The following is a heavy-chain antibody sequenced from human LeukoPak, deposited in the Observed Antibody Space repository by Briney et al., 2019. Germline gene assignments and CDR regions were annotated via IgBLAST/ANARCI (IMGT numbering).Heavy chain of an antibody. CDR2: IWCDGSNK. J-gene: IGHJ4*02. CDR1: GFTFSSYG. Sequence: GRSLRLSCAASGFTFSSYGMHWVRQAPGKGLEWVAVIWCDGSNKYYADSVEGRFTISRDNSKNTLYLQMNSLRAEDTAVYYCARDRAVAGFDYWGQGTLVTVSS. D-gene: IGHD6-19*01. CDR3: ARDRAVAGFDY. V-gene: IGHV3-33*01.